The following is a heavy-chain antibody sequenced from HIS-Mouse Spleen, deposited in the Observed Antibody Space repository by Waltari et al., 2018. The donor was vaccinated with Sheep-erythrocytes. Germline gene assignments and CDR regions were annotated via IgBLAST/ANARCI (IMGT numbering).Heavy chain of an antibody. Sequence: EVQLVESGGGLVKPGGSLRLSCAASGFTFSSYSMNWVRQAPGEGLGWVSSISSSSSYIYYADSVKGRFTISRDNAKNSLYLQMNSLRAEDTAVYYCARASIFGVVRGFDYWGQGTLVTVSS. CDR3: ARASIFGVVRGFDY. D-gene: IGHD3-3*01. J-gene: IGHJ4*02. V-gene: IGHV3-21*01. CDR1: GFTFSSYS. CDR2: ISSSSSYI.